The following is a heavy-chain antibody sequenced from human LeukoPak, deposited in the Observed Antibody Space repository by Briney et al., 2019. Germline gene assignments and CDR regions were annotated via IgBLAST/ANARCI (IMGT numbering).Heavy chain of an antibody. D-gene: IGHD2/OR15-2a*01. CDR1: GYTFSDYG. V-gene: IGHV1-18*01. CDR2: ISVYSGHT. CDR3: VVIVPPVPK. J-gene: IGHJ4*02. Sequence: RASVTVSCKASGYTFSDYGLSWVRQAPGQGREWRGWISVYSGHTNYAEALQGRLTMTTDTTTTTVYMEMRSLRSDDTAVYYCVVIVPPVPKWGQETLVTVSS.